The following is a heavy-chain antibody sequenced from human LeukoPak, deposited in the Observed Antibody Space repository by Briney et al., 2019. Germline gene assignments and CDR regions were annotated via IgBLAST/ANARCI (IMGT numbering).Heavy chain of an antibody. J-gene: IGHJ4*02. V-gene: IGHV1-2*02. CDR2: INPTGGT. CDR1: GYTFTGHY. D-gene: IGHD6-6*01. CDR3: ARDLGWSSSH. Sequence: ASVKVSCKASGYTFTGHYMNWVRLAPGQGLEWMGWINPTGGTTYAQKFQDRVTMTRDTSINTAYTELSGLRSDDTAVYYCARDLGWSSSHWGQGTLVTVSP.